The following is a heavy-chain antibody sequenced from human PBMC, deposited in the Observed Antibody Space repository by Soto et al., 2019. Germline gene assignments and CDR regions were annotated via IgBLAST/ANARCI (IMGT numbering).Heavy chain of an antibody. D-gene: IGHD2-21*02. CDR1: GGNGASSHW. J-gene: IGHJ5*02. V-gene: IGHV4-4*02. CDR3: AREIVTAGGNNYFDP. CDR2: VYHTGDT. Sequence: SETLSLTCGVSGGNGASSHWWSWVGQSPGRGLELIGNVYHTGDTNFNPSLQSRVTFSVDKSNNQFSLRLTSVTAAVTAVYFCAREIVTAGGNNYFDPWGPGTLVTVSS.